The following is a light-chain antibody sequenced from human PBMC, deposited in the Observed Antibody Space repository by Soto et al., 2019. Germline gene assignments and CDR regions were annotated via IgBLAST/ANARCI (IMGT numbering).Light chain of an antibody. J-gene: IGLJ2*01. CDR2: DVS. V-gene: IGLV2-11*01. CDR1: SSDVGGYNY. CDR3: CSCAGSHIV. Sequence: QSALTQPRSVSGSPGQSVTISCTGTSSDVGGYNYVSWYQQHPGKAPKLMIYDVSKRPSGVPDRFSGSKSGNTASLTISGLQAEDEADYYCCSCAGSHIVFGGGTQLTVL.